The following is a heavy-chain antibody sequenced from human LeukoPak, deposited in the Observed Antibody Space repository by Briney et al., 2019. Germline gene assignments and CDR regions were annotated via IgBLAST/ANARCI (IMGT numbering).Heavy chain of an antibody. Sequence: GGSLRLSCAASGLTFDDYATHWVRQAPGKGLEWVSGISWNSGSIGYADSVKGRFTISRDNAKNSLYLQMNSLRAEDTALYYCAKDRGGPFDYWGQGTLVTVSS. V-gene: IGHV3-9*01. J-gene: IGHJ4*02. CDR2: ISWNSGSI. CDR3: AKDRGGPFDY. CDR1: GLTFDDYA.